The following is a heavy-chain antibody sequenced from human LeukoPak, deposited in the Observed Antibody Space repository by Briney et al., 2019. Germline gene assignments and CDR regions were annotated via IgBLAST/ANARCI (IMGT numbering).Heavy chain of an antibody. Sequence: SETLSLTCAVYGGSFSGYYWSWIRQPPGKGLEWIGEINHSGSTNYNPSLKSRVTISVDTSKNLFSLKLSSVTAADTAVYYCARGSGGSYYYGSGSYYKGLWFDPWGQGTLVTVSS. D-gene: IGHD3-10*01. J-gene: IGHJ5*02. CDR2: INHSGST. CDR1: GGSFSGYY. V-gene: IGHV4-34*01. CDR3: ARGSGGSYYYGSGSYYKGLWFDP.